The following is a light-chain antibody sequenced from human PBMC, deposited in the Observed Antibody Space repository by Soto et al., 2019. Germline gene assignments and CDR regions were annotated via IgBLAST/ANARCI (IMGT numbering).Light chain of an antibody. J-gene: IGLJ1*01. V-gene: IGLV2-8*01. CDR1: SSDVGNYKY. CDR2: EVS. CDR3: SSYAGRNKFV. Sequence: QSALTQPPSASGSPGQSVTITCTGTSSDVGNYKYVSWYQQHPGKAPKLMIYEVSNRPSGVPDRFLGSKSGNTASLTVSGLQADDEADYYCSSYAGRNKFVFGTGTKLTVL.